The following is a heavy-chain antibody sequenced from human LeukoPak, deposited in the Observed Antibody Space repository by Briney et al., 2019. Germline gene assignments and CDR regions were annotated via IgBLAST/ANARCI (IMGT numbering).Heavy chain of an antibody. CDR2: ISSSGSTI. D-gene: IGHD6-13*01. J-gene: IGHJ4*02. CDR1: GFTFSSYE. Sequence: GGSLRLSCAASGFTFSSYEMNWVRQAPGKGLEWVSYISSSGSTIYYADSVKGRFTISRDNAKNSLYLQMNSLRAEDTAVYYCARDRAAAGYDYWRQGTVVTVSS. CDR3: ARDRAAAGYDY. V-gene: IGHV3-48*03.